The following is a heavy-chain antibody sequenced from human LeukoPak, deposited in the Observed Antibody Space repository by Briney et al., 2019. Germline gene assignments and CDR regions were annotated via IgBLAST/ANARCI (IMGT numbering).Heavy chain of an antibody. CDR3: ARQGRYCSSTSCFDP. CDR2: LYYSGST. CDR1: GGSISTSTFF. V-gene: IGHV4-39*01. J-gene: IGHJ5*02. Sequence: SETLSLTCTVSGGSISTSTFFWAWIRQPPGKGLEWIGGLYYSGSTYYNLSLNSRVTVSVDTSKNQLSLKLTSVTAADTAVYYCARQGRYCSSTSCFDPWGQGILVTVSS. D-gene: IGHD2-2*01.